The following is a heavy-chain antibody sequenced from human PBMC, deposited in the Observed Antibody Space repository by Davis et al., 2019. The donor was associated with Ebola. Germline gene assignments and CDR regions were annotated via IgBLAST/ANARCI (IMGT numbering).Heavy chain of an antibody. D-gene: IGHD6-6*01. V-gene: IGHV3-9*01. J-gene: IGHJ4*02. Sequence: PGGSLRLSCAASGFTFSNYAMSWVRQAPGKGLEWVSGISWNSGSIGYADSVKGRFTISRDNAKNSLYLQMNSLRAEDTALYYCAKDLSSIAARPGDYWGQGTLVTVSS. CDR1: GFTFSNYA. CDR2: ISWNSGSI. CDR3: AKDLSSIAARPGDY.